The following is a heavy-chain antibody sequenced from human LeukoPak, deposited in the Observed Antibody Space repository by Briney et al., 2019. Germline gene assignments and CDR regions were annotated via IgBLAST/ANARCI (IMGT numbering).Heavy chain of an antibody. V-gene: IGHV4-4*07. CDR3: ARESRIVEGDGYYIDV. J-gene: IGHJ6*03. CDR2: IYISRGT. CDR1: GGSFSGYY. D-gene: IGHD1-26*01. Sequence: SETLSLTCAVYGGSFSGYYGSWIRQPVGKGRWWIGRIYISRGTNYNPSLTSRVIMSVDTSKNQFSLQLTSVTAADTAVYYCARESRIVEGDGYYIDVWGKGTTVTV.